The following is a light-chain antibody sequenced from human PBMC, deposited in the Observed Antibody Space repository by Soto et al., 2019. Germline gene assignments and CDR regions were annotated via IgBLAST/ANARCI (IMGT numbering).Light chain of an antibody. CDR1: SSDVGGYNY. J-gene: IGLJ1*01. CDR2: EVS. CDR3: SSYTSSSTLDYV. V-gene: IGLV2-14*01. Sequence: QSVLTQPASVSGSPGQSITISCTGTSSDVGGYNYVSWYQQHPGKAPKLMIYEVSNRPSGVPNRFSGSKSGNTASLTISWLQAEDEADYYCSSYTSSSTLDYVFGTGTKVTVL.